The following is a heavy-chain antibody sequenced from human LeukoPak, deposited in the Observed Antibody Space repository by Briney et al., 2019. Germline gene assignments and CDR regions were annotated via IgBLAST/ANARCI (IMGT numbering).Heavy chain of an antibody. V-gene: IGHV3-30*18. CDR2: ISYDGSNK. Sequence: PGRSLRLSCAASGFTFSSYGMHWVCQAPGKGLEWVAVISYDGSNKYYADSVKGRFTISRDNSKNTLYLQMNSLRAEDTAVYYCAKIRGVYYYYYGMDVWGKGTTVTVSS. D-gene: IGHD3-3*01. CDR1: GFTFSSYG. J-gene: IGHJ6*04. CDR3: AKIRGVYYYYYGMDV.